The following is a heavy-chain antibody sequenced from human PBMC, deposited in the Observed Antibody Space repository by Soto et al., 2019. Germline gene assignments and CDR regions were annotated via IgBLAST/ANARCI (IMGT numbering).Heavy chain of an antibody. CDR1: GGSISSSSYY. D-gene: IGHD3-16*01. Sequence: SETMSLTRTVSGGSISSSSYYWGWIRQPPGKGLEWIGDIYHSGSTNYNPSLKSRVTISVDTSKNQFSLKLSSVTAADTAVYYCARANRAFGYCGQGTLVTVSS. V-gene: IGHV4-39*07. J-gene: IGHJ4*02. CDR3: ARANRAFGY. CDR2: IYHSGST.